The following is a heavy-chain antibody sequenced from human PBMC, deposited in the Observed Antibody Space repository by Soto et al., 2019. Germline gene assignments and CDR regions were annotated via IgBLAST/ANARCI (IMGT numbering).Heavy chain of an antibody. CDR3: ARGRLFGIEGRPGGGMDV. CDR2: INHSGST. V-gene: IGHV4-34*01. CDR1: GGSFSGYD. D-gene: IGHD6-6*01. Sequence: PXETLSVTCAVYGGSFSGYDWSWIRQPPGKGLEWIGEINHSGSTNYNPSLKSRVTISVDTSKNQFSLKLSSVTAADTAVYYCARGRLFGIEGRPGGGMDVWGQGTTVTVSS. J-gene: IGHJ6*02.